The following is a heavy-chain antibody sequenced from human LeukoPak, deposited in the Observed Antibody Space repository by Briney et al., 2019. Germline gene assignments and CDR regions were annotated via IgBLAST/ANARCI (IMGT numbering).Heavy chain of an antibody. CDR1: GGSISSSSYY. V-gene: IGHV4-39*07. D-gene: IGHD3-22*01. Sequence: PSETLSLTCTVSGGSISSSSYYWGWIRQPPGKGLEWIGSIYYSGSTYYNPSLKSRVTISVDTSKNQFSLKLSSVTAADTAVYYCARSRGYYDSSGYFRPGAFDIWGQGTMVTVSS. J-gene: IGHJ3*02. CDR2: IYYSGST. CDR3: ARSRGYYDSSGYFRPGAFDI.